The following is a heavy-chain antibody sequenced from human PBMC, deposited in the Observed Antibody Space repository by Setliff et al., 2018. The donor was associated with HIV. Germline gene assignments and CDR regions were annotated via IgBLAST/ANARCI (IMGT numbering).Heavy chain of an antibody. CDR2: INPYENEE. J-gene: IGHJ4*02. CDR3: VRQWPAAHLLYYFDY. Sequence: LSLSCVTSGFLFTSHWMSWVRQAPGRGLEWVANINPYENEEHFADSVKGRFTISRDNDKNSLFLQMNDLRAEDTAVYYCVRQWPAAHLLYYFDYWGRGTPVTVSS. V-gene: IGHV3-7*03. D-gene: IGHD6-13*01. CDR1: GFLFTSHW.